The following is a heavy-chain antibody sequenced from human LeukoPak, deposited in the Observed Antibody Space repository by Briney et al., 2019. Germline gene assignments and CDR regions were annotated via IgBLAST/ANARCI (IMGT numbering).Heavy chain of an antibody. D-gene: IGHD3-22*01. CDR3: ACRGYYLSARDY. Sequence: SETLSLTCSVSGGSISSSSSYWGWIRQPPGKGLEWIGSIYYSGSSFDNPALKSRVTISVDTSKSQFSLKLSSVTAADTAVYYCACRGYYLSARDYWGQGTLVTVSS. CDR2: IYYSGSS. J-gene: IGHJ4*02. V-gene: IGHV4-39*01. CDR1: GGSISSSSSY.